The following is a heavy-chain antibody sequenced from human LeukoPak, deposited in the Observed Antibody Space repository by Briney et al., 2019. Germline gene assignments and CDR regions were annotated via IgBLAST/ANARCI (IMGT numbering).Heavy chain of an antibody. Sequence: LPGGSLRLSCAASGFTFNSYAMNWVRQTPGKGLEWVSAIGGSGGNTYYADSVKGRFTISRDNSKNTLSLHMNSLRAEDTAVYYCAKEGYYGSGSYGEVNYYGMDVWGQGTTVTVSS. CDR2: IGGSGGNT. J-gene: IGHJ6*02. D-gene: IGHD3-10*01. CDR3: AKEGYYGSGSYGEVNYYGMDV. V-gene: IGHV3-23*01. CDR1: GFTFNSYA.